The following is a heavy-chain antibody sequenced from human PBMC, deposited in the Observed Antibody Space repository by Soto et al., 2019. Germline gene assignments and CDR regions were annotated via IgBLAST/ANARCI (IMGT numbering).Heavy chain of an antibody. Sequence: QEQLVQSGAEVKKSGSSVKVSCKASGGLFSSYAVSWVRQAPGQGLEWMGGIIHVFGTTYYAQKFKGRVTITADESTNTAYMELSSLRSDDAAMYYCARGGSGYVWFNEFWGQGTLGSVAS. D-gene: IGHD3-22*01. V-gene: IGHV1-69*01. CDR3: ARGGSGYVWFNEF. CDR2: IIHVFGTT. J-gene: IGHJ4*02. CDR1: GGLFSSYA.